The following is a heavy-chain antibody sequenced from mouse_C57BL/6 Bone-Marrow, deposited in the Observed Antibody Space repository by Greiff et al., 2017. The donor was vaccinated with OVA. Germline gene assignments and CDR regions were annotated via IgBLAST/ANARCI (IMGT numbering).Heavy chain of an antibody. J-gene: IGHJ2*01. CDR3: ARDRTGDY. Sequence: DVHLVESGGGLVKPGGSLKLSCAASGFTFSSYAMSWVRQTPEKRLEWVATISDGGSYTYYPDNVKGRFTISRDNAKNNLYLQMSHLKSEDTAMYYCARDRTGDYWGQGTTLTVSS. CDR2: ISDGGSYT. CDR1: GFTFSSYA. V-gene: IGHV5-4*01.